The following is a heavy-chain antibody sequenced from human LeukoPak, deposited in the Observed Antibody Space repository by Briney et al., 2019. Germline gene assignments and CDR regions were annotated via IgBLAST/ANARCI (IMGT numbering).Heavy chain of an antibody. CDR1: GLIFSGSA. V-gene: IGHV3-73*01. CDR3: SSFYLYDTSSPIGLVWY. CDR2: IRSKGNSYAT. J-gene: IGHJ4*02. Sequence: GGSLSLSCAASGLIFSGSAMHWVRQASGKGLEWLGRIRSKGNSYATAYAASVTGRFTISRDDSQNTAYLQMNSLTTEDTAVYYCSSFYLYDTSSPIGLVWYWGQGTLVTVSS. D-gene: IGHD3-22*01.